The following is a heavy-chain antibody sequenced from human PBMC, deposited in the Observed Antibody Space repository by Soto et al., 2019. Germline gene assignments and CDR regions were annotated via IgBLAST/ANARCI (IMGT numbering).Heavy chain of an antibody. Sequence: PGESLKISCKGSGYSFTSYWIGWVRQMPGKGLEWMGIIYPGDSDTRYSPSFQGQVTISADKSISTAYLQWSSLKASDTAMYYCARWESAYCGGDCYRAEYFQHWGQGTLVTVSS. CDR2: IYPGDSDT. D-gene: IGHD2-21*02. CDR1: GYSFTSYW. J-gene: IGHJ1*01. V-gene: IGHV5-51*01. CDR3: ARWESAYCGGDCYRAEYFQH.